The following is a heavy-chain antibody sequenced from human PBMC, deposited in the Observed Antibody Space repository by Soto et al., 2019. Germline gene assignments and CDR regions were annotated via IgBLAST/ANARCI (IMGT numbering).Heavy chain of an antibody. Sequence: PSETLSLTCTVSGGSISSYYWGWIRQPPGKGLEWIGSIYYTGTTYYNPSLKSRVTVSVDTPKNHFSLKLNSVTAADTAVYYCARQGITLIIGVWGQGTMVTVSS. CDR3: ARQGITLIIGV. CDR1: GGSISSYY. J-gene: IGHJ3*01. CDR2: IYYTGTT. D-gene: IGHD3-22*01. V-gene: IGHV4-39*01.